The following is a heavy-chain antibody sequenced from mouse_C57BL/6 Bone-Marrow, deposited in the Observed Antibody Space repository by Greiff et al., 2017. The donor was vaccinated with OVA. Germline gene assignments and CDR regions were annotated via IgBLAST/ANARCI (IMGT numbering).Heavy chain of an antibody. CDR3: AGHEGPYYSNSWFAY. J-gene: IGHJ3*01. V-gene: IGHV1-69*01. Sequence: QVQLKQPGAELVMPGASVKLSCKASGYTFTSYWMHWVKQRPGQGLEWIGEIDPSDSYTNYNQKFKGKSTLTVDKSSSTAYMQLSSLTSEDSAVYYCAGHEGPYYSNSWFAYWGQGTLVTVSA. CDR2: IDPSDSYT. D-gene: IGHD2-5*01. CDR1: GYTFTSYW.